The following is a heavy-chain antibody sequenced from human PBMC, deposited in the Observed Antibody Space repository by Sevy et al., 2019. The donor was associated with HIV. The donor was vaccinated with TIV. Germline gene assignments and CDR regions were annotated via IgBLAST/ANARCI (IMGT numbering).Heavy chain of an antibody. D-gene: IGHD6-6*01. CDR2: ISSSGSTI. Sequence: GESLKISCAASGFTFSDYYMSWIRQAPGKGLEWVSYISSSGSTIYYADSVKGRFTISRDNAKNSLYLQMNSLRAEDTAVYYCAGGSSSIGTNAFDIWGQGTMVTVSS. CDR1: GFTFSDYY. V-gene: IGHV3-11*01. CDR3: AGGSSSIGTNAFDI. J-gene: IGHJ3*02.